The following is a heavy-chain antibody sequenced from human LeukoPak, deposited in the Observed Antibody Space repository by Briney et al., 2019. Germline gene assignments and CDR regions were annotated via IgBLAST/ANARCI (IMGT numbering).Heavy chain of an antibody. CDR2: IYYSGST. CDR1: GGSISSGDYY. V-gene: IGHV4-30-4*01. J-gene: IGHJ6*04. Sequence: PSETLSLTCTVSGGSISSGDYYWSWIRQPAGKGLEWIGYIYYSGSTYYNPSLKSRVTISVDTSKNQFSLKLSSVTAADTAVCYCARDWVVLLWFGELSHGMDVWGKGTTVTVSS. CDR3: ARDWVVLLWFGELSHGMDV. D-gene: IGHD3-10*01.